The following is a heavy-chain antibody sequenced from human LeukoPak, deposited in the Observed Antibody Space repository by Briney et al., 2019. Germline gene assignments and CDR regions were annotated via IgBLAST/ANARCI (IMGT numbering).Heavy chain of an antibody. J-gene: IGHJ4*02. CDR2: ISGSGGST. Sequence: PGGSLRLSCAASGFTFSAYGMSWVRQAPGQGLEWVSAISGSGGSTYYAGSVKGRFTISRDNSKNTLYLQMNSLRADDTAVYYCAKALWGDYFDYWGQGTLVTVSS. CDR1: GFTFSAYG. V-gene: IGHV3-23*01. D-gene: IGHD3-10*01. CDR3: AKALWGDYFDY.